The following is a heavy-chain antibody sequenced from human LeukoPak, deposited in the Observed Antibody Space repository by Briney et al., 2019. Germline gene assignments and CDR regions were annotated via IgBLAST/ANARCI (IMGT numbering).Heavy chain of an antibody. CDR2: IYTSGST. D-gene: IGHD3-9*01. V-gene: IGHV4-4*07. Sequence: SETLSLTCTVSGGSISSYYWSWIRQPAGKGLEWIGRIYTSGSTNYNPSLKSRVTMSVDTSKNQFSLKLSSVTAADTAVYYCARRGLHYDFLTAYYSNLPFDSWGQGTLVTVSS. CDR1: GGSISSYY. J-gene: IGHJ4*02. CDR3: ARRGLHYDFLTAYYSNLPFDS.